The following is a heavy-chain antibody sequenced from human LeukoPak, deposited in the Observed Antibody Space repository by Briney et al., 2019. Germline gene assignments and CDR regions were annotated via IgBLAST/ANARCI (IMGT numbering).Heavy chain of an antibody. J-gene: IGHJ5*02. D-gene: IGHD2-2*01. CDR2: ISSTGGST. V-gene: IGHV3-64D*06. Sequence: GGSLRLSCSASGFTFSNYAMHWVRQAPGKGLEFVSGISSTGGSTNNPDSVKDRFSISRDNSKNTLYLQMTSLRADDTAVYYCVKDQHCSTISCATRTGFDPWGQGTSVTVSS. CDR1: GFTFSNYA. CDR3: VKDQHCSTISCATRTGFDP.